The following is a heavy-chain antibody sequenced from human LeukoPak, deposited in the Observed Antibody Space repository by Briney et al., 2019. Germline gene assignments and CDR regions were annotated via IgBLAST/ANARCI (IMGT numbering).Heavy chain of an antibody. CDR3: ARALLRSGGWYGSAFDI. V-gene: IGHV1-69*05. CDR1: GGTFSSYA. D-gene: IGHD6-19*01. CDR2: IIPIFGTA. Sequence: ASVKVSCKASGGTFSSYAISWVRQAPGQGLEWMGRIIPIFGTANYAQKFQGRVTITTDESTSTAYMELSSLRSEDTAVYYCARALLRSGGWYGSAFDIWGRGTMVTVSS. J-gene: IGHJ3*02.